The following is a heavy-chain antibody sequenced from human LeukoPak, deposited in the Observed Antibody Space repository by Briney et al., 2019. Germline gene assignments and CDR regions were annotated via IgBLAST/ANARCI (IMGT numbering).Heavy chain of an antibody. Sequence: PSETLSLTCTVSGGSISSYYWSWIRQPPGKGLEWIGSIYYSGNTYYNPSLKSRVTISVDTSKNQFSLKLSSVTAADTAVYYCAIHEAVYDAFDIWGQGTMVTVSS. CDR1: GGSISSYY. CDR3: AIHEAVYDAFDI. J-gene: IGHJ3*02. D-gene: IGHD5/OR15-5a*01. CDR2: IYYSGNT. V-gene: IGHV4-59*05.